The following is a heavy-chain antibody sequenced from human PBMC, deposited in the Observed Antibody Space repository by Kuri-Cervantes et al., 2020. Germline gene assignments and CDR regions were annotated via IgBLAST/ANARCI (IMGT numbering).Heavy chain of an antibody. CDR1: GFTFSSYS. CDR2: ISSSSSYI. J-gene: IGHJ6*03. V-gene: IGHV3-21*01. CDR3: ARAGSRGAYYYYMDV. Sequence: GGSLRLSCAASGFTFSSYSMNWVRQAPGKGLEWVSSISSSSSYIYYADSVKGRFTISRDNAKNTLFLQMNSLRAEDTAVYYCARAGSRGAYYYYMDVWGKGTTVTVSS. D-gene: IGHD3-10*01.